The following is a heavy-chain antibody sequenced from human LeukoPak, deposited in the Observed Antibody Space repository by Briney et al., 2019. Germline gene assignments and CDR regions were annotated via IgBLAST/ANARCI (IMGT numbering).Heavy chain of an antibody. V-gene: IGHV4-38-2*02. J-gene: IGHJ6*03. Sequence: SETLSLTCTVSGYSISSGYYWGWIRQPPGKGLEWIGSIYHSGSTYYNPSLKSRVTISVDTSKNQFSLKLSSVTAADTAVYYCAREEQGYCSSTSCYYYYYMDVWGKGTTVTVSS. D-gene: IGHD2-2*01. CDR1: GYSISSGYY. CDR3: AREEQGYCSSTSCYYYYYMDV. CDR2: IYHSGST.